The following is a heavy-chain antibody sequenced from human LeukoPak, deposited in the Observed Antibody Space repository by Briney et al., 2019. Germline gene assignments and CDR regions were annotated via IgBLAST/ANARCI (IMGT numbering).Heavy chain of an antibody. CDR3: AKGHIVGAITEFDY. D-gene: IGHD1-26*01. J-gene: IGHJ4*02. V-gene: IGHV3-43*01. CDR2: ISWDGSNT. Sequence: PGGSLRLSCAASGCTFDDYNMRWVRQTPGKGLEWVSLISWDGSNTYYADSVKGLFTISRDNSKNSLYLQMNSLRAEDAALYYCAKGHIVGAITEFDYWGQGTLVTVSS. CDR1: GCTFDDYN.